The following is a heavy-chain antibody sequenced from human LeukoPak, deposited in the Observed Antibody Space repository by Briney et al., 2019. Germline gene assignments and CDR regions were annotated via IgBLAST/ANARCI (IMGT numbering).Heavy chain of an antibody. Sequence: GGSLRLSCAASGFSFSDFYMSWVRQAPRKGLEWVSGISNNGVNRNYADSVKGRFTISRDNSKNTLYLQMNSLRAEDTAVYYCAKGEFGRGWPNWGQGTLVTVSS. V-gene: IGHV3-23*01. J-gene: IGHJ4*02. CDR3: AKGEFGRGWPN. D-gene: IGHD6-19*01. CDR2: ISNNGVNR. CDR1: GFSFSDFY.